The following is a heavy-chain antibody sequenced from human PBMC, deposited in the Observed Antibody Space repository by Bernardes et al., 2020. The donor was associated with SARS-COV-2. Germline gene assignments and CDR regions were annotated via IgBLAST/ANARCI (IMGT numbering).Heavy chain of an antibody. Sequence: GESLKISCKGSGYSFTSYWIGWVRQMPGKGLELMGIIYPGDSDTRYSPSFQGQVTISADKSISTAYLQWSSLKASDTAMYYCARKGSSWDDAFDIWGQGTMVTVSS. J-gene: IGHJ3*02. CDR3: ARKGSSWDDAFDI. V-gene: IGHV5-51*01. CDR1: GYSFTSYW. CDR2: IYPGDSDT. D-gene: IGHD6-13*01.